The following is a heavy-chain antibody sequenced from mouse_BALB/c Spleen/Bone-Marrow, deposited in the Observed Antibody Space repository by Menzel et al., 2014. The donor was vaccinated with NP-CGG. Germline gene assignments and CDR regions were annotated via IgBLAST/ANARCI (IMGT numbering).Heavy chain of an antibody. J-gene: IGHJ4*01. CDR2: IDPANGNT. Sequence: EVQRVESGAELVKPGASVKLSCTASGFNIKDTYMHWVKQRPEQGLEWIGRIDPANGNTKYDPKFQGKATITADTSSNTAYLQLSSLTSEDTAVYYCARWDYYAMDYWGQGTSVTVSS. CDR1: GFNIKDTY. CDR3: ARWDYYAMDY. V-gene: IGHV14-3*02.